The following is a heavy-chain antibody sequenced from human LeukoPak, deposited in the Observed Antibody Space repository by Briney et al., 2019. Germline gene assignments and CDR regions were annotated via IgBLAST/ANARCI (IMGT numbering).Heavy chain of an antibody. CDR2: FDPEDGET. Sequence: ASVKVSCKVSGYTLTELSMHWVRQAPGKGLEWMGGFDPEDGETIYAQKFQGRVTMTEDTSTDTAYMELSSLRSEDTAVYYCATVLRNCSSTSCLFDYWGQGTLVTVSS. CDR1: GYTLTELS. V-gene: IGHV1-24*01. CDR3: ATVLRNCSSTSCLFDY. D-gene: IGHD2-2*01. J-gene: IGHJ4*02.